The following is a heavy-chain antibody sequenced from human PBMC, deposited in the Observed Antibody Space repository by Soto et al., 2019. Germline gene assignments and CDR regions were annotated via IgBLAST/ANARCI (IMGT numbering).Heavy chain of an antibody. Sequence: GGSLRLSCAASGFSFRTYSMNWVRQAPGRGLEWVSSITSNSNDRYYADSVRGRFTISRDNAKNSLYLQMNSLRPEDTAMYFCASSYNWYEAWGQGTLVTVS. J-gene: IGHJ5*02. CDR3: ASSYNWYEA. CDR1: GFSFRTYS. CDR2: ITSNSNDR. D-gene: IGHD2-15*01. V-gene: IGHV3-21*06.